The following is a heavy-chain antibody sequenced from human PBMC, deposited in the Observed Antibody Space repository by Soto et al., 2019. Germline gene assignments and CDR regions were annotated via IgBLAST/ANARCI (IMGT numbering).Heavy chain of an antibody. Sequence: LRLSCAASGFTFNTYVMNWVRQPPGKGLEWVSTISYSADKTHYADSVKGRFTISRDNSRDTLFLQMNSLRADDAAVYYCARRARTATTNWGAFDVWGQGTMVTVSS. V-gene: IGHV3-23*01. CDR3: ARRARTATTNWGAFDV. D-gene: IGHD1-7*01. CDR1: GFTFNTYV. J-gene: IGHJ3*01. CDR2: ISYSADKT.